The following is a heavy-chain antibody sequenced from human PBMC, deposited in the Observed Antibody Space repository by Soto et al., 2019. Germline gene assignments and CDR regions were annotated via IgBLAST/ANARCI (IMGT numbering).Heavy chain of an antibody. D-gene: IGHD4-17*01. V-gene: IGHV4-59*08. CDR3: ARHLDDYGDYAAFDI. J-gene: IGHJ3*02. CDR2: IYYSGST. Sequence: SETLSLTCTVSGGSISSYYWSWIRQPPGKGLEWIGYIYYSGSTNYNPSLKSRVTISVDTSKNQFSLKLSSVTAADTAVYYCARHLDDYGDYAAFDIWGQGTMVTVSS. CDR1: GGSISSYY.